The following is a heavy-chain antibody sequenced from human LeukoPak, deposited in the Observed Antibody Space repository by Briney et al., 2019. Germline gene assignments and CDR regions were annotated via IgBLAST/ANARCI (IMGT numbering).Heavy chain of an antibody. Sequence: ASVKVSCKASGYTFSDYYVHWVRQAPGTGFSWVGRLDLEVGETMYTENLRGRVTITADTTTHTSYMELTGLTSDDTAVYYCATGTLRDTSGFWFFNVFNLWGQGTMVSVSS. CDR2: LDLEVGET. CDR3: ATGTLRDTSGFWFFNVFNL. CDR1: GYTFSDYY. D-gene: IGHD3-3*01. J-gene: IGHJ3*01. V-gene: IGHV1-69-2*01.